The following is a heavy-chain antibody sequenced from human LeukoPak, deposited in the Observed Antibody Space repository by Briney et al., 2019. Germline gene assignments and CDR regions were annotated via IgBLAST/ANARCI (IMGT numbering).Heavy chain of an antibody. CDR3: ARVREATIAPFFDY. Sequence: SETLSLTCTVSGDSISSGDYYWTWIRQHPGKGLEWIGCIYYSGSTYYNLSLKSRVIISADTSKNHFSLKLSSVTAADTAVYYCARVREATIAPFFDYRGQGILVTVSS. V-gene: IGHV4-31*03. CDR1: GDSISSGDYY. CDR2: IYYSGST. J-gene: IGHJ4*02. D-gene: IGHD6-13*01.